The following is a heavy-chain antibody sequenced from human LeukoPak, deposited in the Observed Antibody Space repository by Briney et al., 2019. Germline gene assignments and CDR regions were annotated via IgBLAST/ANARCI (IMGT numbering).Heavy chain of an antibody. CDR1: GYTFTSYD. J-gene: IGHJ6*03. CDR2: MNPNSGNT. V-gene: IGHV1-8*01. D-gene: IGHD6-13*01. CDR3: ARRRAAAESRQFYYYYLDV. Sequence: GASVKVSCKASGYTFTSYDINWVRQATGQGLEWMGWMNPNSGNTGYAQKFQGRVTMTRNTSISTAYMELSSLRSEDTAVYYCARRRAAAESRQFYYYYLDVWGKGTTVTVSS.